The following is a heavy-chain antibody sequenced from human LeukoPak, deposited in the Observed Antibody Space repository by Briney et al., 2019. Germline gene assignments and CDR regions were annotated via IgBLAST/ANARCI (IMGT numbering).Heavy chain of an antibody. CDR2: IYTSGST. CDR1: GGSISSYY. CDR3: ARDSSGWSRNYGFDY. Sequence: SETLSLTCTVSGGSISSYYWSWIRQPAGKGLEWIGRIYTSGSTNYNPSLKSRVTMSVDTSKNQFSLKLSSVTAADTVVYYCARDSSGWSRNYGFDYWGQGTLVTVSS. V-gene: IGHV4-4*07. D-gene: IGHD6-19*01. J-gene: IGHJ4*02.